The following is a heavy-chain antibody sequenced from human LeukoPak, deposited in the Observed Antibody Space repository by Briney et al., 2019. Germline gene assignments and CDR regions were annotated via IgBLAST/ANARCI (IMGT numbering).Heavy chain of an antibody. D-gene: IGHD6-6*01. V-gene: IGHV1-3*01. Sequence: GASVKVSCKASGYTFTSYAMHWVRQAPGQRLEWMGWINAGNGNTKYSQKFQGRVTITTDESTSTAYMELSRLRSDDTAVYYCAREYMAARYDAFDIWGQGTMVTVSS. CDR3: AREYMAARYDAFDI. CDR2: INAGNGNT. J-gene: IGHJ3*02. CDR1: GYTFTSYA.